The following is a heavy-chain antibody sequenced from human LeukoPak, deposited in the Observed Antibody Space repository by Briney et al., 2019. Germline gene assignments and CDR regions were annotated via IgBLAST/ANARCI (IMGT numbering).Heavy chain of an antibody. V-gene: IGHV3-53*01. CDR3: ARYYYDSSGYYYFDS. Sequence: GGSLRLSCAASGFTISSNYMSWVRQAPGKGLEWVSVIYSGGTIYYADSVKGRFTISRGNSKNTLYLQMNSLRAEDTALYYCARYYYDSSGYYYFDSWGQGTLVTVSS. D-gene: IGHD3-22*01. J-gene: IGHJ4*02. CDR2: IYSGGTI. CDR1: GFTISSNY.